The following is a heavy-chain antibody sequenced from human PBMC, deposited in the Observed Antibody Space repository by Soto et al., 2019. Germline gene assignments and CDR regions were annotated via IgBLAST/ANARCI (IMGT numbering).Heavy chain of an antibody. CDR2: VISASGSV. CDR3: ARVGSRDAYNYVLDQ. CDR1: GRIFSSFP. D-gene: IGHD5-18*01. V-gene: IGHV1-69*06. Sequence: QVQVVQSGAEVKKPGSSVKISCKASGRIFSSFPTSWVRQVPGQGLEWMGGVISASGSVTYAPKFQGRVTMTAVNSAGIGYMELTSLTSEDTAIDYCARVGSRDAYNYVLDQWGPGTMVTVS. J-gene: IGHJ1*01.